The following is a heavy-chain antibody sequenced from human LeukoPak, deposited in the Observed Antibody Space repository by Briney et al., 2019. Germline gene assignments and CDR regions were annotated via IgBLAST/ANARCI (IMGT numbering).Heavy chain of an antibody. D-gene: IGHD3-22*01. CDR2: INPNSGGT. CDR1: GYTFTGYY. Sequence: GASVKVSFKASGYTFTGYYMHWVRQAPGQGLEWMGWINPNSGGTNYAQKFQGRVTMTRDTSISTAYMELSRLRSDDTAVYYCARDGYGTYYYDSSGYYSPEYFQHWGQGTLVTVSS. V-gene: IGHV1-2*02. J-gene: IGHJ1*01. CDR3: ARDGYGTYYYDSSGYYSPEYFQH.